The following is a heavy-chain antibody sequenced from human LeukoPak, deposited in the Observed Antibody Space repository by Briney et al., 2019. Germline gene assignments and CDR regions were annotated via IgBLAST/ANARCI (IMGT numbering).Heavy chain of an antibody. CDR1: GSSLSTTGGG. J-gene: IGHJ4*02. Sequence: SGPTLVKPTQTLTLTCTFSGSSLSTTGGGVAWIRQPPGKALEWLALIHWDEDKHYSPSLKSRLTITKDTSKNQVVLTVSNMDPVDTATYYCAHRPNDYDSGGYPKYYFDYWGQGTLVTVSS. CDR2: IHWDEDK. V-gene: IGHV2-5*02. CDR3: AHRPNDYDSGGYPKYYFDY. D-gene: IGHD3-22*01.